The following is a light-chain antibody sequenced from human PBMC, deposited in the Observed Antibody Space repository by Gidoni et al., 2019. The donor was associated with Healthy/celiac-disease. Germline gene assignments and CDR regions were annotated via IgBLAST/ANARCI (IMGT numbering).Light chain of an antibody. CDR1: QGIRSW. J-gene: IGKJ2*01. V-gene: IGKV1-12*01. CDR3: QQANSFPYT. CDR2: AAS. Sequence: DIQMTQYPSSLSASVGDRVTITCRASQGIRSWLTWYQQKPGKAPKFLFFAASSLQSGVPSRFSGSGSGTDFTLTITSLQPEDSATYYCQQANSFPYTFGQGTKIEIK.